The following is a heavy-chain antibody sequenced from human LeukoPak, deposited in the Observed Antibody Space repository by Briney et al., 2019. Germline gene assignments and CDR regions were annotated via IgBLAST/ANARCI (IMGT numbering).Heavy chain of an antibody. CDR2: IHHSGST. D-gene: IGHD3-10*01. CDR1: GGSISSSNW. J-gene: IGHJ5*02. CDR3: ASHYYGSGSYYNGFDP. Sequence: NTSETLSLTCAVSGGSISSSNWWSWVRQPPGKGLEWIGEIHHSGSTNYNPSLKSRVTISVDKSKNQFSLKLSSVTAADTAVYYCASHYYGSGSYYNGFDPWGQGTLVTVSS. V-gene: IGHV4-4*02.